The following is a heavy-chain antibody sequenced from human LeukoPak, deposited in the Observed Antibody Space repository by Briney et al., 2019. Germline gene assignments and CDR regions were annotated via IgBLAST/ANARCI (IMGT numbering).Heavy chain of an antibody. J-gene: IGHJ6*02. CDR3: ARVITTTSYYYYGMDV. CDR1: GGSISSYY. CDR2: IYYSGST. Sequence: MASETLSLTCTVSGGSISSYYWSWIRQPPGKGLEWIGYIYYSGSTNYNPSLKSRVTISVDTSKNQFSLKLSSVTAADTAVYYCARVITTTSYYYYGMDVWGQGTTVTVSS. V-gene: IGHV4-59*01. D-gene: IGHD1-1*01.